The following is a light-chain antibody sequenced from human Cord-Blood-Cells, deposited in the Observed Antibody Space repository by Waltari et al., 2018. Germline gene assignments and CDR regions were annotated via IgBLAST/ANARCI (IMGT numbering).Light chain of an antibody. J-gene: IGKJ4*01. V-gene: IGKV3-15*01. CDR2: GAS. Sequence: EIVMTQSPATLSVSPEERATLSCRASQSVSSNLVWYNQKPGQAPRLLIYGASTRATGIPARFSGSGSGTEFTLTISSLQSEDFAVYYCQQYNNWPPLTFGGGTKVEIK. CDR1: QSVSSN. CDR3: QQYNNWPPLT.